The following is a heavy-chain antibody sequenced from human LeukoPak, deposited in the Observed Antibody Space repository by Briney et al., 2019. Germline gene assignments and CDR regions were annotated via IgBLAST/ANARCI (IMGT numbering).Heavy chain of an antibody. D-gene: IGHD3-16*01. V-gene: IGHV1-18*01. J-gene: IGHJ3*02. CDR3: ARAAHYDYVWGAAFDI. CDR1: GYTFTSYG. CDR2: ISAYKGNT. Sequence: ASVKVSCKASGYTFTSYGISWVRQAPGQGLEWMGWISAYKGNTNYAQKLQGGVTMTTDTSTSTAYLELRSLRSDDTAVYYCARAAHYDYVWGAAFDIWGQGTMVTVSS.